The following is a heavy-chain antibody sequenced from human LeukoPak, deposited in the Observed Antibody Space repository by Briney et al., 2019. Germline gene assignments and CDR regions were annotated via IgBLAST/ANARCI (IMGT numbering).Heavy chain of an antibody. J-gene: IGHJ3*02. Sequence: GGSLRLSCEGSGFTFSRHSMNWVRQTPGRGLEWVSYISGSSGTIHYADSVKGRFTSSRDNAKNSLFLQMNNLRADDTAIYYCVRGQEAFCEGACFCAIDIWGQGTLVTVSS. D-gene: IGHD2-21*02. CDR1: GFTFSRHS. CDR3: VRGQEAFCEGACFCAIDI. V-gene: IGHV3-48*04. CDR2: ISGSSGTI.